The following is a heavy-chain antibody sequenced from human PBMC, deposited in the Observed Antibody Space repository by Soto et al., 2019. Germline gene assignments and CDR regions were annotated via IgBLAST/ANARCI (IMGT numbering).Heavy chain of an antibody. CDR1: GDSISSTHW. D-gene: IGHD2-21*01. CDR3: ATLPPRIVVTVLPIPT. CDR2: VYHSGST. J-gene: IGHJ4*02. V-gene: IGHV4-4*02. Sequence: QVFLYQSGPGLVKPSGTLSLTCAVSGDSISSTHWWTWVRQTPGKGLEWIGEVYHSGSTSYNPSLKIPVTISVDKSNNQFSLKLTPVPAADTAVYYCATLPPRIVVTVLPIPTWGQGTLVSVSS.